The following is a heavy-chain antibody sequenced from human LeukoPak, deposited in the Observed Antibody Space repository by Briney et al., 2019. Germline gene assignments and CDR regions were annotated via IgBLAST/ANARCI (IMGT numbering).Heavy chain of an antibody. CDR3: ARGITIFGVVIMFRDWFDP. CDR2: INPSGGST. D-gene: IGHD3-3*01. CDR1: GYTFTSYY. J-gene: IGHJ5*02. V-gene: IGHV1-46*03. Sequence: GASVKVSCKASGYTFTSYYMHWVRQAPGQGLEWMGIINPSGGSTSYAQKFQGRVTMTRDTSTSTVYMELSSLRSEDTAVYYCARGITIFGVVIMFRDWFDPWGQGTLVTASS.